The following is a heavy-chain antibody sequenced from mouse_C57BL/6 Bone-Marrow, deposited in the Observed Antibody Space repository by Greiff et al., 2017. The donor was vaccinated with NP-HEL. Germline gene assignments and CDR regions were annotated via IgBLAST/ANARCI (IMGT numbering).Heavy chain of an antibody. CDR2: IFPGSGST. CDR1: GYTFTRHW. Sequence: VQLQQSGPELVRPGASVKISCKAPGYTFTRHWMQWVRQRPGQGLEWIGEIFPGSGSTYYNEKFKGKATLTVDTSSSTAYMQLSSLTSEDSAVYFCASGQLTAYWGQGTLVTVSA. D-gene: IGHD3-2*02. CDR3: ASGQLTAY. V-gene: IGHV1-56*01. J-gene: IGHJ3*01.